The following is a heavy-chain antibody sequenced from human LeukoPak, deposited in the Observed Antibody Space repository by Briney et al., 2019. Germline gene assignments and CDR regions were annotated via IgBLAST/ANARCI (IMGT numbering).Heavy chain of an antibody. D-gene: IGHD1-26*01. V-gene: IGHV3-20*04. CDR3: ARDYFGSPSALDY. J-gene: IGHJ4*02. CDR1: GFTFNDYG. CDR2: INWNGGST. Sequence: GGSLRLSCAASGFTFNDYGMSWVRQAPGKGLEWVSGINWNGGSTGYADSVKGRFTISRDNAKNSVYLQMNSLRADDTALYYCARDYFGSPSALDYWGQGTLVTVSS.